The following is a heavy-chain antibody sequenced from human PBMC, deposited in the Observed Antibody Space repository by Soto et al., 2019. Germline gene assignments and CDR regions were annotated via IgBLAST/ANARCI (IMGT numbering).Heavy chain of an antibody. D-gene: IGHD1-26*01. CDR1: GFTFSSCA. V-gene: IGHV3-33*01. CDR3: ARAQSSGSYYSDY. Sequence: PGGSLRLSCTASGFTFSSCAMHWVRQAPGKGLEWVAVIWFDGTNKYYADSVKGRFTISRDNSKNTLYLQMNSLRAEDTAMYYCARAQSSGSYYSDYWGRGTQVTVSS. CDR2: IWFDGTNK. J-gene: IGHJ4*02.